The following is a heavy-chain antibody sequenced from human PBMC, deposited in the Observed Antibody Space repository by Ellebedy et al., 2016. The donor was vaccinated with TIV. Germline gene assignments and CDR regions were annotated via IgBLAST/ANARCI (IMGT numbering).Heavy chain of an antibody. V-gene: IGHV1-18*04. D-gene: IGHD1-26*01. J-gene: IGHJ1*01. CDR3: ARSGSYRPDYFQH. CDR1: GYTFTSFG. CDR2: ISAYNGDT. Sequence: ASVKVSCKASGYTFTSFGISWLRQAPGQGLEWMGWISAYNGDTKYAERVQGRVTMTTDPPTSTGDMELSSLSSDDTAVYYCARSGSYRPDYFQHWGQGTLVTVSS.